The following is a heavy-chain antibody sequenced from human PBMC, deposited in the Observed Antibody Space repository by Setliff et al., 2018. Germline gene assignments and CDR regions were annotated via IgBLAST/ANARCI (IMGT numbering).Heavy chain of an antibody. D-gene: IGHD5-12*01. CDR2: INPDSGDT. V-gene: IGHV1-2*02. J-gene: IGHJ4*02. CDR1: GYSFINYG. CDR3: ARQPMDTIMVTFDY. Sequence: VASVKVSCKASGYSFINYGITWVRQAPGQGLEWMGWINPDSGDTHSAQKFQGRLTMTRDTSISTAYMELSSLRSDDTAVYYCARQPMDTIMVTFDYWGQGILVTVSS.